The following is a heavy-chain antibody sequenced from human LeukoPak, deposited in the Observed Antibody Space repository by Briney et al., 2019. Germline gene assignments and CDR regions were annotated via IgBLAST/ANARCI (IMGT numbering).Heavy chain of an antibody. CDR3: ARDSDSSGYYTN. J-gene: IGHJ4*02. CDR2: IYYSGST. CDR1: GGSISSGGYY. Sequence: SQTLSLTCTVSGGSISSGGYYWSWIRQHPGKGLEWIGYIYYSGSTYYNPSLKSRVTISVDTSKNQFSLKLSSVTAADTAVYYCARDSDSSGYYTNWGQGTLVTVPS. V-gene: IGHV4-31*03. D-gene: IGHD3-22*01.